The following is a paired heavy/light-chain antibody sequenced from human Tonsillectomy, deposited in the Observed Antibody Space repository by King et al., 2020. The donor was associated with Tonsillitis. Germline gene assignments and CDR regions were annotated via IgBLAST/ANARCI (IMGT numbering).Heavy chain of an antibody. Sequence: QLQLQESGPRLVKPSETLSLTCTVSGDSISSSSYYWGWIRQSPGKGLEWIGSKYYSGRTYFNPSLMSRVTISLDPSNNQFSLKLSSVTAADTAIYYCAKQEAIAARIFDFWGQGTLVTVSS. J-gene: IGHJ4*02. D-gene: IGHD6-6*01. CDR1: GDSISSSSYY. V-gene: IGHV4-39*01. CDR2: KYYSGRT. CDR3: AKQEAIAARIFDF.
Light chain of an antibody. CDR1: QDIRNS. CDR3: QKYNTGLFT. Sequence: DIQMTQSPPSLSASVGDRVTITCRASQDIRNSLAWYQQRPGQAPKVLIFDASTLQSGVPSRFSGSGSGTDFTLTISSLQPEDAATYYCQKYNTGLFTFGPGTKVDLK. CDR2: DAS. V-gene: IGKV1-27*01. J-gene: IGKJ3*01.